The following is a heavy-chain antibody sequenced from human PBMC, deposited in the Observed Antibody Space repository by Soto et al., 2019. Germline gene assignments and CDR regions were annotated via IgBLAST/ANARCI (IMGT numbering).Heavy chain of an antibody. CDR3: ARGDFDSSANYYAGWFDP. CDR2: INPNSGGT. Sequence: QVQLVQSGTEVKKPGSSVKVSCKASGGTFSTLAVSWVRQAPGQGLEWMGWINPNSGGTKYAQKFQGRVTMTNDTSISTAYMELSRLGSDDTAVYYCARGDFDSSANYYAGWFDPWGQGTLVTVSS. CDR1: GGTFSTLA. D-gene: IGHD3-22*01. J-gene: IGHJ5*02. V-gene: IGHV1-2*02.